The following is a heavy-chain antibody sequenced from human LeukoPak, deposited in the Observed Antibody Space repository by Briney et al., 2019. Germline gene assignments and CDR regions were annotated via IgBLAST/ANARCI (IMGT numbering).Heavy chain of an antibody. CDR3: ARDRIAAAADYYYYYMDV. J-gene: IGHJ6*03. V-gene: IGHV1-2*02. CDR2: INPNSGGT. Sequence: ASVKVSCKASGYTFTGYYMHWVRQAPGQGLEWMGWINPNSGGTNYAQKFQGRVTMTRDTSISTAYMELSRLRSDDTAVYYCARDRIAAAADYYYYYMDVWGKGTTVTVSS. CDR1: GYTFTGYY. D-gene: IGHD6-13*01.